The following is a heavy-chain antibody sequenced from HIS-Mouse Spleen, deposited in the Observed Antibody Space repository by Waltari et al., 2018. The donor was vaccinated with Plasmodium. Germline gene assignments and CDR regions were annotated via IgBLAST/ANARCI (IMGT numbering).Heavy chain of an antibody. CDR2: IWYDGSNK. D-gene: IGHD3-10*01. CDR1: GFTFSSYG. V-gene: IGHV3-33*06. CDR3: AKLCYYGSGSYYHDAFDI. Sequence: QVQLVESGGGVVQPGRSLRLSCPASGFTFSSYGMHWVRQAQGKGLGWGAVIWYDGSNKYYADSVKCRFTISRDNSKNTLYLQMNSLRAEDTAVYYCAKLCYYGSGSYYHDAFDIWGQGTMVTVSS. J-gene: IGHJ3*02.